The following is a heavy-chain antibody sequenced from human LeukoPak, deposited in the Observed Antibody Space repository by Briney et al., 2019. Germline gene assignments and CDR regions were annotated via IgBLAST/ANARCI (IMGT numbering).Heavy chain of an antibody. Sequence: MTSQTLSLTCTVSGGSISSGGYYWSWIRQHPGKGLEWIGYIYYSGSTYYNPSLKSRVTISVDTSKNQFSLKLSSVTAADTAVYYCAKGGYGDNHDWFDPWGQGALVTVSS. V-gene: IGHV4-31*03. J-gene: IGHJ5*02. CDR3: AKGGYGDNHDWFDP. CDR2: IYYSGST. D-gene: IGHD4-17*01. CDR1: GGSISSGGYY.